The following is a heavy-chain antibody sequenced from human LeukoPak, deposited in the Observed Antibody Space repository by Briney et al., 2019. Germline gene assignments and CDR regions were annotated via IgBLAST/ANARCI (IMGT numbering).Heavy chain of an antibody. Sequence: PGGSLRLSCAASGFTVSSNYMSWVRQAPGKGLEWVSVIYSGGSTYYADSVKGRFTISRDNSKNTLYLQMNSLRAEDTAVYYCARDQSVVVVAATLDYWGPGTLVTVSS. D-gene: IGHD2-15*01. CDR2: IYSGGST. CDR3: ARDQSVVVVAATLDY. CDR1: GFTVSSNY. V-gene: IGHV3-53*05. J-gene: IGHJ4*02.